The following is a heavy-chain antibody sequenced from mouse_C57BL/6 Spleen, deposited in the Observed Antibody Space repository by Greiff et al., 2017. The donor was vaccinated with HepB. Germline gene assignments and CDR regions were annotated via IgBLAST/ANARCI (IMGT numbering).Heavy chain of an antibody. CDR1: GYTFTSYW. V-gene: IGHV1-59*01. Sequence: VQLQQPGAELVRPGTSVKLSCKASGYTFTSYWMHWVKQRPGQGLEWIGVIDPSDSYTNYNQKFKGKATLTVDTSSSTAYMQLSSLTSEDSAVYYCARERDFYYYEYFDVWGTGTTVTVSS. CDR2: IDPSDSYT. D-gene: IGHD1-1*01. J-gene: IGHJ1*03. CDR3: ARERDFYYYEYFDV.